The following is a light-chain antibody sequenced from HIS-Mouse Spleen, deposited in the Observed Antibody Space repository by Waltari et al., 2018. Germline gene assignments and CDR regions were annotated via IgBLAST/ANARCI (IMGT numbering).Light chain of an antibody. CDR3: YSTDSSGNHRV. CDR1: AFPKQY. J-gene: IGLJ2*01. V-gene: IGLV3-10*01. CDR2: EDS. Sequence: SYELTQPPSVSVSPGQTARITCSGDAFPKQYAYWYQQKSGQAPVLVIYEDSKRPSGIPGRFSGSSSGTMATLTISGAQVEDEADYYCYSTDSSGNHRVFGGGTKLTVL.